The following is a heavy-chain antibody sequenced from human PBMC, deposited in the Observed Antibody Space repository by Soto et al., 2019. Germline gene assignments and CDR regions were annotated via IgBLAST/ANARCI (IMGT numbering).Heavy chain of an antibody. CDR2: IYYSGST. CDR3: ARDTWGNAFDI. J-gene: IGHJ3*02. D-gene: IGHD1-26*01. CDR1: GGSLTSVGYY. V-gene: IGHV4-31*03. Sequence: PSETLSLTCTVSGGSLTSVGYYWSWSRQHPGKGLEWIGYIYYSGSTYYNPSLKSRVTISVDTSKNQFSPKLSSVTAADTAVYYCARDTWGNAFDIWGQGTMVTVSS.